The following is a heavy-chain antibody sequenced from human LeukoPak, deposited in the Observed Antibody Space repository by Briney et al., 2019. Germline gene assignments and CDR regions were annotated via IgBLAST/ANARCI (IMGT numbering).Heavy chain of an antibody. CDR3: AKGRVVLPLIAAAGNGGMDV. J-gene: IGHJ6*02. CDR2: ISGSGGST. V-gene: IGHV3-23*01. Sequence: PGGSLRLSCTPSGFTFSSHAMSWVRQAPGKGLEWVSAISGSGGSTYYADSVKGRFTISRDNSKNTLYLQMNSLRAEDTAVYYCAKGRVVLPLIAAAGNGGMDVWGQGTTVTVSS. D-gene: IGHD6-13*01. CDR1: GFTFSSHA.